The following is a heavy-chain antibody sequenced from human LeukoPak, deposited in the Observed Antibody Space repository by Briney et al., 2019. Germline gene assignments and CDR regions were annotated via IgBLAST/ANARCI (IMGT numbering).Heavy chain of an antibody. V-gene: IGHV6-1*01. CDR2: TYYRSKWYN. CDR3: ARTPVVAAQDFDY. J-gene: IGHJ4*02. D-gene: IGHD2-15*01. Sequence: SQTLSLTCAISGDSVSSNSAAWNWLRQSPSRGLEWLGRTYYRSKWYNDYAVSVKSRITINPDTSKNQFSLQLNSVTPEDTAVYYCARTPVVAAQDFDYSGQGTLVTVSS. CDR1: GDSVSSNSAA.